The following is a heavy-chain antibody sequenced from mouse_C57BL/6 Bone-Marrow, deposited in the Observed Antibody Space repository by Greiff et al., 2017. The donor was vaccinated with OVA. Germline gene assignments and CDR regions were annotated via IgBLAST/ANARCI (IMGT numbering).Heavy chain of an antibody. V-gene: IGHV1-69*01. CDR2: IDPSDSYT. CDR1: GYTFTSSW. CDR3: AKANLYYYAMDY. J-gene: IGHJ4*01. D-gene: IGHD4-1*01. Sequence: QVQLQQPGAELVMPGASVKLSCKASGYTFTSSWMHWVKQRPGQGLEWIGEIDPSDSYTNYNQKFKGKSTLTVDKSSSTAYMQLSSLTSEDSAVYYCAKANLYYYAMDYWGQGTSVTVSS.